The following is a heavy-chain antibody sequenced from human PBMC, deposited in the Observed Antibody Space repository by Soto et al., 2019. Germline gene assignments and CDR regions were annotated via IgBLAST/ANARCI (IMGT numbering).Heavy chain of an antibody. CDR2: INPNSGGT. J-gene: IGHJ6*02. CDR3: AREAFLEPPRYYYYYGMDV. CDR1: GYTFTGYY. Sequence: ASVKVSCKASGYTFTGYYMHWVRQAPGQGLDWMGWINPNSGGTNYAQKFQGWVTMTRDTSISTAYMELRSLRSDDTAVYYCAREAFLEPPRYYYYYGMDVWGQGTTVTVSS. V-gene: IGHV1-2*04. D-gene: IGHD3-3*01.